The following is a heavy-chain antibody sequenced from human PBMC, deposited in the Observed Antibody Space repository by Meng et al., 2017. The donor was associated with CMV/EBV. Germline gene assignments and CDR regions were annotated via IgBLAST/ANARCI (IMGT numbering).Heavy chain of an antibody. CDR2: ICYSGST. J-gene: IGHJ6*02. D-gene: IGHD3-22*01. CDR1: GGSISSYY. V-gene: IGHV4-59*01. CDR3: ARSSYYDSSGYYYLGGMDV. Sequence: GSLRLSCTVSGGSISSYYWSWIRQPPGKGLEWIGYICYSGSTNYTPSLKSRVTISVDTSKNQFSLKLSSVTAADTAVYYCARSSYYDSSGYYYLGGMDVWGQGTTVTVSS.